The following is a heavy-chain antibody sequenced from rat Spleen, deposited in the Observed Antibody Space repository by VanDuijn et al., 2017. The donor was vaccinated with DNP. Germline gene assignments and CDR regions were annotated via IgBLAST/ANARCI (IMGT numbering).Heavy chain of an antibody. D-gene: IGHD4-6*01. V-gene: IGHV5-25*01. CDR1: GFNLSKCL. J-gene: IGHJ3*01. CDR2: CSNVCGST. Sequence: VLPVDPGGGLAQPGRSKKVSCAPSGFNLSKCLTSCLWQAPMMGVERVAYCSNVCGSTYYRDSVKCRFTISRDNAKSILYRQLDGLRSEDTATYYCARHWGALDWGQGTLVTVSS. CDR3: ARHWGALD.